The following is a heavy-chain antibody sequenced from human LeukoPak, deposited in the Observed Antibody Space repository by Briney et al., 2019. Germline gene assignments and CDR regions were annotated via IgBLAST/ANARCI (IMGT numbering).Heavy chain of an antibody. D-gene: IGHD6-13*01. J-gene: IGHJ4*02. CDR1: GFTFSSYD. Sequence: GGSLRLSCAASGFTFSSYDMSWVRQAPGKGLEWVSAISGSGGSTYYADSVKGRFTISRDNSKNTLYLQMNSLRAEDTAVYYCAKDHSSSWYRNFDYWGQGTLVTVSS. CDR3: AKDHSSSWYRNFDY. V-gene: IGHV3-23*01. CDR2: ISGSGGST.